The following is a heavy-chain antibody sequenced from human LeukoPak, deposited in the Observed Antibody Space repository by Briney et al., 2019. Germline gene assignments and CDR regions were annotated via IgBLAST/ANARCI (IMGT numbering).Heavy chain of an antibody. D-gene: IGHD6-13*01. CDR3: ARDLGVGRAAVWFDY. CDR2: INSDGSST. Sequence: GGSLRPSCASSGFTFSIDWMHWVRQAPGKGLVLVSRINSDGSSTSYAASVKGRFTISIDNAKNTLYMQMNSLRAEDTAVYYGARDLGVGRAAVWFDYWGQGTLVTVSS. J-gene: IGHJ4*02. V-gene: IGHV3-74*01. CDR1: GFTFSIDW.